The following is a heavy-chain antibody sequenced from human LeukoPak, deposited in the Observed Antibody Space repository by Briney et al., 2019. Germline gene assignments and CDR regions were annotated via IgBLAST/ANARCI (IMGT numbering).Heavy chain of an antibody. V-gene: IGHV3-74*01. CDR2: INSDGSST. Sequence: GGSLRLSCAASGFTFSSYWMHWVRQAPGKGLVWVSRINSDGSSTSYADSVKGRFTISRDNAKNTLYLQMNSLRAEDTAVYYCARGVDTYYYDSSGYYFWGQGTLVTVSP. J-gene: IGHJ4*02. CDR1: GFTFSSYW. D-gene: IGHD3-22*01. CDR3: ARGVDTYYYDSSGYYF.